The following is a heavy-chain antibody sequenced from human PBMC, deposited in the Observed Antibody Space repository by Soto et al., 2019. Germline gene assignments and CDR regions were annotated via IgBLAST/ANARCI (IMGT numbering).Heavy chain of an antibody. CDR1: GYTFTSYD. CDR3: ARVGSVGVVRRALAR. V-gene: IGHV1-8*01. Sequence: GASVQVSCKASGYTFTSYDINWVRQATGQWLEWMGWMNPNSGNTGYAQKFQGRVTMTRNTSISTAYMELSSLRSEDTAVYYCARVGSVGVVRRALARWGQGNLVTVSS. J-gene: IGHJ4*02. CDR2: MNPNSGNT. D-gene: IGHD3-3*01.